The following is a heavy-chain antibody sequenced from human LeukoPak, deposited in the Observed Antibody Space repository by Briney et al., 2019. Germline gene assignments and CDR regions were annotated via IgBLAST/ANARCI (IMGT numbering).Heavy chain of an antibody. CDR3: AKDKDTPATAQPQRGYFES. D-gene: IGHD2-15*01. Sequence: GGSLRLSFAASGFTFSSYGMTWVRQAPGKGLEWVAVIWYDGSHQYYADSVKGRFTISRDNSKNTLDLQMNSLRVEDTAVYFCAKDKDTPATAQPQRGYFESWGQGTLVTVSS. J-gene: IGHJ4*02. V-gene: IGHV3-33*06. CDR1: GFTFSSYG. CDR2: IWYDGSHQ.